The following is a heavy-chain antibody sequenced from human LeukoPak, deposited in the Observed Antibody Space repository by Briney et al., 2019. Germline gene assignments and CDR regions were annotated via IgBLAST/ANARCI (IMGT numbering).Heavy chain of an antibody. D-gene: IGHD6-13*01. CDR1: GFTFSRFG. V-gene: IGHV3-30*04. Sequence: GGSLRLSCGASGFTFSRFGIHWVRQAPGKGLEWVSVISYDGRNKHYADSVKGRFTISRDNSKNTLFLQMNSLRAEDTAVYYCARGLPGGSVGFSSSWYPLDYWGQGALVTVSS. CDR3: ARGLPGGSVGFSSSWYPLDY. J-gene: IGHJ4*02. CDR2: ISYDGRNK.